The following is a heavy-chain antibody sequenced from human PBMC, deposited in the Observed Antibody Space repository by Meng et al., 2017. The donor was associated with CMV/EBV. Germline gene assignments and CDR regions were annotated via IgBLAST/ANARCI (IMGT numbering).Heavy chain of an antibody. J-gene: IGHJ3*02. V-gene: IGHV1-8*02. CDR3: ARVVGYCSSTSCKHAFDI. D-gene: IGHD2-2*01. CDR1: GYTFTGYY. Sequence: ASVKVSCKASGYTFTGYYMHWVRQAPGQGLEWMGWINPNSGNTGYAQKFQGRVTMTRNTSISTAYMELSSLRSEDTAVYYCARVVGYCSSTSCKHAFDIWGQGTMVTVSS. CDR2: INPNSGNT.